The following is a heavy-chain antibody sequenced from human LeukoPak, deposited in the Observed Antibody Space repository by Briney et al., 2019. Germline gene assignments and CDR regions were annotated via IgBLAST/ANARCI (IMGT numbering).Heavy chain of an antibody. CDR1: GGSINGYY. Sequence: SETLSLTCAVSGGSINGYYWSWIRQSPDKGLERIGYIYYSGSTNYNPSLQSRVTISVDKSKNQFSLKLSSVTAADTAVYYCARSTPRYQLLDDAFDIWGQGTMVTVSS. J-gene: IGHJ3*02. CDR2: IYYSGST. CDR3: ARSTPRYQLLDDAFDI. V-gene: IGHV4-59*12. D-gene: IGHD2-2*01.